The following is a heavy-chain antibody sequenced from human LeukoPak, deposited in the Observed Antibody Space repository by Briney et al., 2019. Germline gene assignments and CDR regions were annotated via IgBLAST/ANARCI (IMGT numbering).Heavy chain of an antibody. CDR3: GRRSPNHNYATGGVDF. CDR1: GASITNYY. CDR2: ISYSGLT. Sequence: PSETLSLTCAVSGASITNYYWSWIRQPPGKGLEWIGYISYSGLTSYNASLKSRVLISIDTSKNQFSLKLTSLTAADTAVYFCGRRSPNHNYATGGVDFWGQGTLVTVSS. V-gene: IGHV4-59*08. J-gene: IGHJ4*02. D-gene: IGHD4-11*01.